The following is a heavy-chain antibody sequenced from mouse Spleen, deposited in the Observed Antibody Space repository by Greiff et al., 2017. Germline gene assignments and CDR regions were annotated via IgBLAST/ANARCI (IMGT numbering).Heavy chain of an antibody. CDR3: ARLDGVYAMDY. D-gene: IGHD1-1*02. CDR2: IYPSDSET. CDR1: GYTFTSYW. J-gene: IGHJ4*01. V-gene: IGHV1-61*01. Sequence: VKLQQPGAELVRPGSSVKLSCKASGYTFTSYWMDWVKQRPGQGLEWIGNIYPSDSETHYNQKFKDKATLTVDKSSSTAYMQLSSLTSEDSAVYYCARLDGVYAMDYWGQGTSVTVSS.